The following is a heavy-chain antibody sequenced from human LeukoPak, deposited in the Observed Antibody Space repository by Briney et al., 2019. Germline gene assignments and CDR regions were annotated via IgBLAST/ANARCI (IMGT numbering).Heavy chain of an antibody. CDR3: ARDGYDILTGYYGHFDY. CDR1: GGSISSSSYY. CDR2: LYYSGST. V-gene: IGHV4-39*07. D-gene: IGHD3-9*01. Sequence: SETLSLTCTVSGGSISSSSYYWGWIRQPPGKGLEWVGSLYYSGSTYYNPSLKSRVTISVDSSKKQFSLKLSSVTAADTAVYYCARDGYDILTGYYGHFDYWGQGTLVTVSS. J-gene: IGHJ4*02.